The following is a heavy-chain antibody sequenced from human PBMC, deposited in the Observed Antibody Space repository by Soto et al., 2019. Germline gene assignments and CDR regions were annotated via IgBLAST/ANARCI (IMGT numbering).Heavy chain of an antibody. V-gene: IGHV1-2*02. J-gene: IGHJ5*02. D-gene: IGHD3-10*01. CDR3: ARGTGSSWFDL. Sequence: ASVKVSCKASGYTFSAHYIHWVRQAPGQGLQWMGWINSRNGDTKYARDFQGSVTLTRDTSINTACMELRSQTSDDTALYYCARGTGSSWFDLWGQGTLVTVSS. CDR1: GYTFSAHY. CDR2: INSRNGDT.